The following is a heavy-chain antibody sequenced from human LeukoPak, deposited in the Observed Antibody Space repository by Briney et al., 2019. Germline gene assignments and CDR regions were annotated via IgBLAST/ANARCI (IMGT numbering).Heavy chain of an antibody. J-gene: IGHJ4*02. CDR1: NGX. D-gene: IGHD3-3*01. V-gene: IGHV3-15*01. CDR3: TTDHVTIFGVVID. CDR2: IKSKTDRRTT. Sequence: NGXVRGVRQARGKGREGVGRIKSKTDRRTTDYPAPVKGRFTISRDDSKNTLYLQMNSLKTEDTAVYYCTTDHVTIFGVVIDWGQGTLVTVSS.